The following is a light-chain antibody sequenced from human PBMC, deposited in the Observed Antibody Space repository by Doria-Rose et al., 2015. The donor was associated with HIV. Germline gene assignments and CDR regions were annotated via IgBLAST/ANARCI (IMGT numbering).Light chain of an antibody. CDR3: HQYASSRA. CDR2: GAS. Sequence: TQSSGTLSLSPGERATLSRRASQGVSAHYLAWYQQRPGQSPRLLIYGASSRATDIPDRFSGSGSGTDFTLTISRLEPEDFAVYYCHQYASSRAFGQGTKVEIK. V-gene: IGKV3-20*01. J-gene: IGKJ1*01. CDR1: QGVSAHY.